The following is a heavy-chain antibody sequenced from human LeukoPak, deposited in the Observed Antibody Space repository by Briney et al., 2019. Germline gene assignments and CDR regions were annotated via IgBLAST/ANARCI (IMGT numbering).Heavy chain of an antibody. V-gene: IGHV4-4*07. Sequence: SETLSLTCSVSGSSFNTYYWSWIRQPAGKGLEWIGRIHTSGSADYSPSLQSRVTISVEMSKKEFSLKLTSVTAADTAVYYCARDIVYLIDEDYGWGQGILVTVSS. J-gene: IGHJ4*02. CDR3: ARDIVYLIDEDYG. D-gene: IGHD4-17*01. CDR2: IHTSGSA. CDR1: GSSFNTYY.